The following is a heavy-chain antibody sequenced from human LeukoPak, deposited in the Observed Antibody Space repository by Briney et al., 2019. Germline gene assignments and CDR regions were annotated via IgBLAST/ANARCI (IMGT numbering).Heavy chain of an antibody. J-gene: IGHJ6*03. CDR2: INPSGGST. V-gene: IGHV1-46*01. Sequence: AAVTVSCKASGYTFTTYNINWVRQAPGQGLEGMGIINPSGGSTSYAQKFQGRVTMTRDTSTSTVYMELSSLRSEDTAVYYCARVKYPGSYSHYMDVWGKGTTVTISS. CDR1: GYTFTTYN. D-gene: IGHD3-10*01. CDR3: ARVKYPGSYSHYMDV.